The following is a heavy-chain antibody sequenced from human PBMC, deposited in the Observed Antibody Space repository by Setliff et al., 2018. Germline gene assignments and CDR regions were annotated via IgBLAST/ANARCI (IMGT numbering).Heavy chain of an antibody. CDR1: GGSFSGYY. Sequence: SETLSLTCAVYGGSFSGYYWSWIRQPPGKGLEWIGEINHSGSTNYNPSLKSRVTISVDTSKNQFSLKLSSVAAADTAVYYCARGKNGSRQLVVLGWFDPWGQGTLVTVSS. J-gene: IGHJ5*02. D-gene: IGHD3-22*01. CDR3: ARGKNGSRQLVVLGWFDP. CDR2: INHSGST. V-gene: IGHV4-34*01.